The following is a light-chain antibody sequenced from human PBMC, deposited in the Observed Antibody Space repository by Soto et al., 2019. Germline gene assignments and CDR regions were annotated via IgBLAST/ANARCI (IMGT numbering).Light chain of an antibody. V-gene: IGLV2-14*01. CDR1: SSDVGGYNY. Sequence: QSALTQPASVSGSPGQSITISCTGTSSDVGGYNYVSWYQQHPGKAPKVMIYDVSDRPSGVSNRFSGSKSGNTASLTISGLQAEDEADYYCSSYTTRSTLVFGTGTKVTVL. J-gene: IGLJ1*01. CDR3: SSYTTRSTLV. CDR2: DVS.